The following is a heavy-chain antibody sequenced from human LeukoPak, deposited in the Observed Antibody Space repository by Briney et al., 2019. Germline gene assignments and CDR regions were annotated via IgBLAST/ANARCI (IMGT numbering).Heavy chain of an antibody. J-gene: IGHJ4*02. CDR2: ISSSGSTI. V-gene: IGHV3-48*03. Sequence: GGSLRLSCAASGFTFSSYAMSWVRQAPGKGLEWVSYISSSGSTIYYADSVKGRFTISRDNAKNSLYLQMNSLRAEDTAVYYCARVGYSSGWDYWGQGTLVTVSS. CDR3: ARVGYSSGWDY. CDR1: GFTFSSYA. D-gene: IGHD6-19*01.